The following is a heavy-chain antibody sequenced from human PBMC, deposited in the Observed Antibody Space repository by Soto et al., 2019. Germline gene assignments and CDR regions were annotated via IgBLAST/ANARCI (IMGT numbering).Heavy chain of an antibody. D-gene: IGHD3-16*01. Sequence: QVQLQESGPGLVKPSETLSLNCTVSGDSIRKNYWIWIRQPAGKGLEWIGHIDSSGSTNYSPSLRSRVTMSVDTSKNQFSLKLTSVTAADTAVYYCVRGLGSHDQLFEYWGQGTLVTVSS. CDR2: IDSSGST. CDR3: VRGLGSHDQLFEY. CDR1: GDSIRKNY. J-gene: IGHJ4*02. V-gene: IGHV4-4*07.